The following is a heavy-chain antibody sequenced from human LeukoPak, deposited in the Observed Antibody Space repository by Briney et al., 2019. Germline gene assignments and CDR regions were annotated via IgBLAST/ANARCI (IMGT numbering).Heavy chain of an antibody. CDR3: ARPYHYDSSGEAFDI. CDR2: IYYSGST. Sequence: PSDTLSLTCTVSGGSISSYYWSWLRQPPGKGLEWIGYIYYSGSTNYNPSLKSRVTISVDTSKNQFSLKLSSVTAADTAVYYCARPYHYDSSGEAFDIWGQGTMVTVSS. J-gene: IGHJ3*02. V-gene: IGHV4-59*08. CDR1: GGSISSYY. D-gene: IGHD3-22*01.